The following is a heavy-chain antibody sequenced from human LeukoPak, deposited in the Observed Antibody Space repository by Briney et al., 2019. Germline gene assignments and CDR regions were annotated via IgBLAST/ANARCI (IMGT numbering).Heavy chain of an antibody. V-gene: IGHV4-61*01. CDR3: AQGDWSYYNWFDL. D-gene: IGHD3-10*01. Sequence: SETLSLTCTVSGGSVSSGSYYWSWIRQPPGKGLEWIGYIYYSGSTNYNPSLKSRVTISVDTSKNQFSLKLSSVTAADTAVYYCAQGDWSYYNWFDLWGQGTLVTVSS. CDR2: IYYSGST. CDR1: GGSVSSGSYY. J-gene: IGHJ5*02.